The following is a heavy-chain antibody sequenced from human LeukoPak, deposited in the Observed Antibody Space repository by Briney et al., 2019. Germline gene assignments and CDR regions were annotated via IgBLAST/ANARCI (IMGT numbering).Heavy chain of an antibody. D-gene: IGHD1-26*01. CDR2: IVPDGTTT. CDR3: AAAISGATAY. V-gene: IGHV3-74*01. J-gene: IGHJ4*02. Sequence: GGSLRLSCAASLFTFSSYLIHWVRQAPGKGLVWVSRIVPDGTTTNYADSVKGRFTIPRDNAKDTLYLQMNSLRAEDTAVYYCAAAISGATAYWGQGMLVTVPA. CDR1: LFTFSSYL.